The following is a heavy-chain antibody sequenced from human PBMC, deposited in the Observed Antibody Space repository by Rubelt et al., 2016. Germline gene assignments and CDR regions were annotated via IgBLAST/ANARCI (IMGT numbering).Heavy chain of an antibody. D-gene: IGHD6-19*01. V-gene: IGHV1-3*01. Sequence: QVQLVQSGAEVKKPGASVKVSCKAAGYSFTTYSIHWVRQAPGQRLEWMGWINAGNGNTKYSQKFQGRVTITRDTSSITAYMELSSLRSEDTAIYYCATGYSSGWYVAYWGQGTLVTVSS. J-gene: IGHJ4*02. CDR3: ATGYSSGWYVAY. CDR2: INAGNGNT. CDR1: GYSFTTYS.